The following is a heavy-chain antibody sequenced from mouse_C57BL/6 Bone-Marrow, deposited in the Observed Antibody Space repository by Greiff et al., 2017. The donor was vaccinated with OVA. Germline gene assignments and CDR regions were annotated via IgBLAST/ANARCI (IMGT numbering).Heavy chain of an antibody. Sequence: QVHVKQSGAELARPGASVKLSCKASGYTFTSYGISWVKQRTGQGLEWIGEIYPRSGNTYYNEKFKGKATLTADKSSSTAYMELRSLTSEDSAVYFCARKREELWSAYWGQGTLVTVSA. CDR3: ARKREELWSAY. J-gene: IGHJ3*01. CDR1: GYTFTSYG. CDR2: IYPRSGNT. V-gene: IGHV1-81*01.